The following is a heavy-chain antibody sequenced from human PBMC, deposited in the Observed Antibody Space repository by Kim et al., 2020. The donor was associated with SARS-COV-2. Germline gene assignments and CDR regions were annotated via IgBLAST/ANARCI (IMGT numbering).Heavy chain of an antibody. CDR1: GFTFSSYA. J-gene: IGHJ4*02. Sequence: GGSLRLSCAASGFTFSSYAMHWVRQAPGKGLEWVAVISYDGSNKYYADSVKGRFTISRYNSKNTLYLQMNSLRAEDTAVYYCARTTYYYDSSGYYFSRIRGYYFDYWGQGTLVTVSS. CDR3: ARTTYYYDSSGYYFSRIRGYYFDY. CDR2: ISYDGSNK. D-gene: IGHD3-22*01. V-gene: IGHV3-30*04.